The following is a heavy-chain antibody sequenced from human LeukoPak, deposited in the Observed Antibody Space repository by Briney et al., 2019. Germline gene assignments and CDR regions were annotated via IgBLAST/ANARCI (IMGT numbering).Heavy chain of an antibody. Sequence: PSETLSLTCTVSGYSISSGYYWGWIRQPPGKGLEWIGSIYHSGSTYYNPSLKSRVTISVDTSKNQFSLKLSSVTAADTAVYYCARDWEWGYSSSSSDYWGQGTLVTVSS. V-gene: IGHV4-38-2*02. D-gene: IGHD6-6*01. J-gene: IGHJ4*02. CDR2: IYHSGST. CDR1: GYSISSGYY. CDR3: ARDWEWGYSSSSSDY.